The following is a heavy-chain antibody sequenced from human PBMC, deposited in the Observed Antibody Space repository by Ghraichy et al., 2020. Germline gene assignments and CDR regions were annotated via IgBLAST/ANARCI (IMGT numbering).Heavy chain of an antibody. V-gene: IGHV4-31*03. CDR3: ARDVWGRYGSGSPKNWFDP. CDR2: IYYSGST. Sequence: SETLSLTCTVSGGSISSGGYYWSWIRQHPGKGLEWIGYIYYSGSTYYNPSLKSRVTISVDTSKNQFSLKLSSVTAADTAVYYCARDVWGRYGSGSPKNWFDPWGQGTLVTVSS. D-gene: IGHD3-10*01. J-gene: IGHJ5*02. CDR1: GGSISSGGYY.